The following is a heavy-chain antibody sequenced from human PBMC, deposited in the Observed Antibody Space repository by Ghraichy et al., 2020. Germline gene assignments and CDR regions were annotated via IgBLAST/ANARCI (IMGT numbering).Heavy chain of an antibody. CDR2: IYIGGIT. CDR1: GFTVSSNY. J-gene: IGHJ4*02. D-gene: IGHD1-26*01. V-gene: IGHV3-53*01. Sequence: GGSLRLSCAASGFTVSSNYMSLVRQAPGKGLEWVSVIYIGGITYYADSVKGRFTISRDNSKNTLYLQMNSLRAEDTGVYYCAGDSDPYGGSFHFDYWGQGTLVTVSS. CDR3: AGDSDPYGGSFHFDY.